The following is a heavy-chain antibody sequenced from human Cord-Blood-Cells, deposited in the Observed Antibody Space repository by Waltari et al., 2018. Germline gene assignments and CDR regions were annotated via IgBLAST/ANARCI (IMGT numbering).Heavy chain of an antibody. D-gene: IGHD6-25*01. J-gene: IGHJ3*02. CDR2: IWYDGSNK. CDR1: GFTFSSYG. V-gene: IGHV3-33*01. CDR3: ARAPSPANNAFDI. Sequence: VQLVESGGGVVQPGRSLRLSCAASGFTFSSYGMQWVRQAPGKGLEWVAVIWYDGSNKYYADSVKGRFTISRDNSKNTLYLQMNSLRAEDTAVYYCARAPSPANNAFDIWGQGTMVTVSS.